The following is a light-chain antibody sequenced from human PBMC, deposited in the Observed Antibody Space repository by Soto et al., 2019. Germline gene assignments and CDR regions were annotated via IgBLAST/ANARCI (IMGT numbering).Light chain of an antibody. Sequence: QSVLTQPPSASGSPGQSVTISCTGTSSDVGAYNFVSWYQQHPGKAPKLLIHEVNRRPSGVPDRFSASKSGNTATLTVSGLQAEDEADYYCTSHGGANKLYVFGTGTKVTVL. J-gene: IGLJ1*01. CDR1: SSDVGAYNF. CDR2: EVN. CDR3: TSHGGANKLYV. V-gene: IGLV2-8*01.